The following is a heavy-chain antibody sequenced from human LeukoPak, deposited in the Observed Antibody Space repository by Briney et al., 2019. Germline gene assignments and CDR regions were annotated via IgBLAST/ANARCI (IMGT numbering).Heavy chain of an antibody. J-gene: IGHJ2*01. Sequence: GESLKISCKGSGYSFTSNWIGWVRQMPGKGLEWMGIIYPGDSDTKYSPSFQGQVTISADKSIITAYLQWSSLKASDTAMYYCARRGPRDGYNYDWYFDLWGRGTLVTVSS. CDR1: GYSFTSNW. CDR3: ARRGPRDGYNYDWYFDL. V-gene: IGHV5-51*01. CDR2: IYPGDSDT. D-gene: IGHD5-24*01.